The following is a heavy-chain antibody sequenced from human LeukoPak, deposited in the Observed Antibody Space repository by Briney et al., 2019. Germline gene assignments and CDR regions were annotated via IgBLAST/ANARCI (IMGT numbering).Heavy chain of an antibody. Sequence: SETLTLTCTVSGDSISNYYWSWIRQPAGKGLEWIGRIYTSASSIYNPSLKSRLTMSLDTSKNQFSLNLSSVTAADTAVYYCARHKRYSYGYFDYWGQGTLVTVSS. CDR2: IYTSASS. CDR3: ARHKRYSYGYFDY. J-gene: IGHJ4*02. CDR1: GDSISNYY. D-gene: IGHD5-18*01. V-gene: IGHV4-4*07.